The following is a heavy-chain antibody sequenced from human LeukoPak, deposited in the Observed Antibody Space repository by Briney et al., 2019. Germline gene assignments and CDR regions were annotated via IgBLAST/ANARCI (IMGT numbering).Heavy chain of an antibody. V-gene: IGHV4-4*07. CDR1: GASISSYY. J-gene: IGHJ5*02. CDR3: ARANNWFDP. Sequence: SETLSLTCTVSGASISSYYWSWIRQPAGKGLKWDGRIYTSGSTNYNPSLKSRVTMSVATSKNQFSLKLSSVTAADTAVYYCARANNWFDPWGQGTLVTVSS. CDR2: IYTSGST.